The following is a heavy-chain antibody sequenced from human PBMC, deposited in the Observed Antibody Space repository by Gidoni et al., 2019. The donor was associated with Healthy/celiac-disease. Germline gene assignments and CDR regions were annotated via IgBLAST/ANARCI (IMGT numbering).Heavy chain of an antibody. D-gene: IGHD1-26*01. CDR3: ARDGEYSGSTPFDY. J-gene: IGHJ4*02. V-gene: IGHV1-2*06. CDR1: GYTFSDHY. CDR2: INPYRGGT. Sequence: QAQLVQSGAEVKKPGASVKVPCKASGYTFSDHYIHWVRQAPGQGLEWVGRINPYRGGTNYPQNFQGRVTMTRDTSISTAYMGLSRLRSDDTAVYYCARDGEYSGSTPFDYWGQGTLVTVSS.